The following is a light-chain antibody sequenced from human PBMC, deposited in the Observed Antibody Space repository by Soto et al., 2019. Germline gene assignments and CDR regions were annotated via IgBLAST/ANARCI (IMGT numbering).Light chain of an antibody. Sequence: EIVLTQSPATLSLSPGERATLSCRASQSVSSYLAWYQQKPGQAPRLLIYDASDRASGIPARFSGRGSGTDFTLTISSLEPEDFALYYCQQRSNWPRWTFGQGTKVEIK. CDR2: DAS. CDR3: QQRSNWPRWT. V-gene: IGKV3-11*01. CDR1: QSVSSY. J-gene: IGKJ1*01.